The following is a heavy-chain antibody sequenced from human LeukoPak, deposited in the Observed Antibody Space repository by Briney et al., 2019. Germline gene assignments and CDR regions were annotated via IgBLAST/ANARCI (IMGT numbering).Heavy chain of an antibody. CDR3: ARETEGVGAQTFDY. D-gene: IGHD1-26*01. J-gene: IGHJ4*02. Sequence: PSETLSLTCTVSGGSISSSSYYWGWIRQPPGKGLEWIGSIYYSGSTYYNPSLKSRVTISVDTSKNQFSLKLSSVTAADTAVYYCARETEGVGAQTFDYWGQGTLVTVSS. CDR1: GGSISSSSYY. CDR2: IYYSGST. V-gene: IGHV4-39*07.